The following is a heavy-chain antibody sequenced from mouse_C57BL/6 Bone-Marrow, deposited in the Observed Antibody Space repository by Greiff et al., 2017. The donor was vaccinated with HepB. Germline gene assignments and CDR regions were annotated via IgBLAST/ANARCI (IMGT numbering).Heavy chain of an antibody. V-gene: IGHV1-64*01. CDR2: IHPNSGST. CDR1: GYTFTSYW. Sequence: QVQLKQPGAELVKPGASVKLSCKASGYTFTSYWMHWVKQRPGQGLEWIGMIHPNSGSTNYNEKFKSKATLTVDKSSSTAYMQLSSLTSEDSAVYYCARDTTAPMDYWGQGTSVTVSS. J-gene: IGHJ4*01. D-gene: IGHD1-2*01. CDR3: ARDTTAPMDY.